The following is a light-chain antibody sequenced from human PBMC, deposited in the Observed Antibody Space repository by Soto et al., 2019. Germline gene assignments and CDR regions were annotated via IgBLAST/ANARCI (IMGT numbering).Light chain of an antibody. CDR1: QRVSGNT. CDR2: GAS. CDR3: QQSGNSPLT. Sequence: EIVLTQSPGTLSLSPGDTATLSCRASQRVSGNTLAWYQHKPGQPPRLLIYGASNRATGIPDRFSGSGSGTDFTLTVSSLEPEDFAVYYCQQSGNSPLTFGQGTNVEIK. J-gene: IGKJ1*01. V-gene: IGKV3-20*01.